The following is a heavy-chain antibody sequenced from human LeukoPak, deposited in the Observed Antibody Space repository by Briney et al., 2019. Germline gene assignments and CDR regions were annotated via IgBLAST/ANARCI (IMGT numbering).Heavy chain of an antibody. V-gene: IGHV1-2*02. D-gene: IGHD2-2*02. CDR3: ARNYCSSTSCYIWYFDL. CDR1: GYTFTGYY. CDR2: INPNSGGT. J-gene: IGHJ2*01. Sequence: ASVKVSCKASGYTFTGYYMHWVRQAPGQGLEWMGWINPNSGGTNYAQKLQGRVTMTTDTSTSTAYMELRSLRSDDTAVYYCARNYCSSTSCYIWYFDLWGRGTLVTVSS.